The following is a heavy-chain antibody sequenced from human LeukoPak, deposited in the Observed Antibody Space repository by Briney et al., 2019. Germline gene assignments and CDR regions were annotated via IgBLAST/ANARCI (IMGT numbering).Heavy chain of an antibody. CDR1: EYTFTGYY. CDR3: ARPGGGEYDILTNLYYYYYMDV. D-gene: IGHD3-9*01. Sequence: ASVKVSCEASEYTFTGYYLHWVRQAPGQGLEWMGWINPHSGDTDYAQKFQGRVTMTRDTSIGTAYMELSRLRSDDTAVYYCARPGGGEYDILTNLYYYYYMDVWGKGTTVTISS. CDR2: INPHSGDT. V-gene: IGHV1-2*02. J-gene: IGHJ6*03.